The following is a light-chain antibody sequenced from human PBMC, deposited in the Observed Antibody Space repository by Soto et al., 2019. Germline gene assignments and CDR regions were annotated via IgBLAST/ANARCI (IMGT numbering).Light chain of an antibody. CDR1: SSDVAGYNF. V-gene: IGLV2-11*01. CDR2: DVT. Sequence: QSVLTQPRSVSGSPGQSVTISCIGTSSDVAGYNFVSWYQQHPGKAPKLMIYDVTKRPSGVPDRFSGSKSGYTASLTISGLQAEDEADYYCCSYAGSYNYVFGTGTKGTVL. J-gene: IGLJ1*01. CDR3: CSYAGSYNYV.